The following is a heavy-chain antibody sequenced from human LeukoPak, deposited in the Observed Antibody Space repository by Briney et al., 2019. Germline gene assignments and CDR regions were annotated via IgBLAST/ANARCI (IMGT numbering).Heavy chain of an antibody. J-gene: IGHJ1*01. Sequence: PGGSLRLSCAASGFTFSDYYMIWIRQAPGKGLEWLSYISGSTSTIYYADSVKGRFTISRDNAKNSLYLQMNGLRAEDTAVYYCATYSSLNRREFQYWGQGTLLTVSS. V-gene: IGHV3-11*04. D-gene: IGHD3-22*01. CDR1: GFTFSDYY. CDR3: ATYSSLNRREFQY. CDR2: ISGSTSTI.